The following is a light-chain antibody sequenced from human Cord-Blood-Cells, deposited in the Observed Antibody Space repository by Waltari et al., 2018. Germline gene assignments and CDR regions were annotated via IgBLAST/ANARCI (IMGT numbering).Light chain of an antibody. V-gene: IGLV2-23*02. J-gene: IGLJ3*02. CDR1: SSDVGRYNL. CDR2: EVS. CDR3: CSYAGSSTWV. Sequence: QSALTQPASVSGSPGQSITISCTGTSSDVGRYNLVSWYQQHPGKAPKLMIYEVSTRPSGVSNRFSGSKSGNTASLTISGLQAEDEADYYCCSYAGSSTWVFGGGTKLTVL.